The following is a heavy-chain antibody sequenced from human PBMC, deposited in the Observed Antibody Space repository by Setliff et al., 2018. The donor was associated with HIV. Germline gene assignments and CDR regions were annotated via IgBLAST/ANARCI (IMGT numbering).Heavy chain of an antibody. CDR3: ARDASLSSPYDAFEI. CDR2: ISSNGGNT. Sequence: QAGGSLRLSCAASGFTFSSYAMHWVLQAPGKGLEYVSSISSNGGNTYYASSLKGRFTISRDNSKNTLYLQMGSLRAGDMAVYYCARDASLSSPYDAFEIWGQGPMVTVSS. J-gene: IGHJ3*02. D-gene: IGHD6-6*01. CDR1: GFTFSSYA. V-gene: IGHV3-64*01.